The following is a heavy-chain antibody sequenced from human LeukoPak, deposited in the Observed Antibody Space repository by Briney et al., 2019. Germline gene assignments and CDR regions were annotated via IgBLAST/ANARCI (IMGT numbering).Heavy chain of an antibody. Sequence: SETLSLTCTVSGESISDFYWTWIRQTPGKGLQWIGFISSSGNSNYSPSLESRVSFSLDTSKSQFSLSLKSVTAADTAVYYCARVFRGAVTSNWFDPWGQGILVTVSS. V-gene: IGHV4-59*01. CDR1: GESISDFY. CDR3: ARVFRGAVTSNWFDP. J-gene: IGHJ5*02. CDR2: ISSSGNS. D-gene: IGHD3-3*01.